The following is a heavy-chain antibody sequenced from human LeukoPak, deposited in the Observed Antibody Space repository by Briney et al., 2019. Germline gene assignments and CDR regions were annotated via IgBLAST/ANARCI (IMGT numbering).Heavy chain of an antibody. V-gene: IGHV4-39*07. CDR3: ARWGADYYYGMDV. Sequence: SETLSLTCTVSGGSISSSSYYWGWIRQPPGKGLEWIGSIYYSGSTYYNPSLKSRVTISVDTSKNQFSLKLSSVTAADTAVYYCARWGADYYYGMDVWGQGTTVTVSS. J-gene: IGHJ6*02. CDR1: GGSISSSSYY. CDR2: IYYSGST. D-gene: IGHD3-16*01.